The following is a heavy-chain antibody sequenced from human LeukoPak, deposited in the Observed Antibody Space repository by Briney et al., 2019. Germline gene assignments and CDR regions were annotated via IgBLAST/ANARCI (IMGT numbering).Heavy chain of an antibody. CDR1: GFTFSSYW. CDR2: IKQDGSEK. J-gene: IGHJ6*02. Sequence: PGGSLRLSCAASGFTFSSYWMSWVRQAPGKGLEWVANIKQDGSEKYYVDSVKGRFTISRDNAKNSLYLQMNSLRAEDTAVYCCARAMYYDFWSGYLYYYGMDVWGQGTTVTVSS. V-gene: IGHV3-7*01. CDR3: ARAMYYDFWSGYLYYYGMDV. D-gene: IGHD3-3*01.